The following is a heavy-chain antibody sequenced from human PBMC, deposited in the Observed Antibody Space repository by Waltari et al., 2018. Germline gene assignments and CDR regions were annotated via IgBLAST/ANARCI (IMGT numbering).Heavy chain of an antibody. CDR2: IYSDGIT. J-gene: IGHJ4*02. CDR1: GDSINSRDYY. D-gene: IGHD7-27*01. V-gene: IGHV4-61*09. CDR3: ARGELGLRRFDY. Sequence: VQLQESGPGLVQPSQTLSLICSVSGDSINSRDYYWTWIRQPAGKGLEWIGYIYSDGITNHNPSLLGRLTMALDTSKTQFSLKLSFMTAADTAVYYCARGELGLRRFDYWGRGALVTVSS.